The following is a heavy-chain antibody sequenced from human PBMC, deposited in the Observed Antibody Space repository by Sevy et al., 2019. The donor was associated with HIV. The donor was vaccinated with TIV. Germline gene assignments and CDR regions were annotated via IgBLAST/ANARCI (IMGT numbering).Heavy chain of an antibody. CDR1: GFTFTNYA. Sequence: GGSLRLSCAASGFTFTNYAMSWVRQAPGKGLEWVSSTSYSGGNTNYADSVKGRFTISRDTSKNTVYLQMKSLRVEDTAVYFCAKRGESSNWYTHAFDIWGQGTMVTVSS. CDR2: TSYSGGNT. CDR3: AKRGESSNWYTHAFDI. V-gene: IGHV3-23*01. D-gene: IGHD4-4*01. J-gene: IGHJ3*02.